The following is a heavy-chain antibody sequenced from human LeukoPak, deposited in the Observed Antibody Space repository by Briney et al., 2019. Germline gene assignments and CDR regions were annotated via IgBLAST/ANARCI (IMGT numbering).Heavy chain of an antibody. V-gene: IGHV3-21*01. D-gene: IGHD6-19*01. CDR3: ARDPVAGTGG. CDR2: ISSISSYI. Sequence: PGGSLRLSCAAPGFTFSSYSMNWVRQAPGKGLEWVSSISSISSYIYYADSVKGRFTISRDNAKNSLYLQMNSLRAEDTAVYYCARDPVAGTGGWGQGTLVTVSS. J-gene: IGHJ4*02. CDR1: GFTFSSYS.